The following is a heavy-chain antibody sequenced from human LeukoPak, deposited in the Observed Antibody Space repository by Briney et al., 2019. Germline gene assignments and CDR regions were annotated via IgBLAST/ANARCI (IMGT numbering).Heavy chain of an antibody. Sequence: ASVKVSCKASGYTFTSYGISWVRQAPGQGLEWMGWISAYNGNTNYAQKLQGRVTMTTDTSTSTANMELRSLRSDDTAVYYCARERGYQYKDFDYWGQGTLVTVSS. CDR2: ISAYNGNT. J-gene: IGHJ4*02. V-gene: IGHV1-18*01. D-gene: IGHD1-1*01. CDR3: ARERGYQYKDFDY. CDR1: GYTFTSYG.